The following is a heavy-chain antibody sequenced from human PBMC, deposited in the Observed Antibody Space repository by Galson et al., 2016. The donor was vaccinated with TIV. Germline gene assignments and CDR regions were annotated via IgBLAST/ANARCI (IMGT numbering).Heavy chain of an antibody. V-gene: IGHV3-74*01. Sequence: SLRLSCAASGFTFSDYWMHWVRQVPGKGLVWVSRVETDGSSTNYAGSVKGRITIPRDNAKNTVSLQMNSLRAEDTAVYYCARGLLGASVGYDVWGQGTMVTVSS. CDR2: VETDGSST. J-gene: IGHJ3*01. CDR1: GFTFSDYW. CDR3: ARGLLGASVGYDV. D-gene: IGHD1-26*01.